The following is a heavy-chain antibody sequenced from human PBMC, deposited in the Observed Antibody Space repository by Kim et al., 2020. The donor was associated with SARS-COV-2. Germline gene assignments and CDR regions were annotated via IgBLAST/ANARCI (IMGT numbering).Heavy chain of an antibody. Sequence: ASVKVSCKVSRYTLTELSMHWVRQAPGKGLEWMGGFDPEDGETIYAQKFQGRVTMTEDTSTDTAYMELSSLRSEDTAVYYCATASTRRLRDYDMLTGNMDVWGQGTTVTVSS. V-gene: IGHV1-24*01. CDR1: RYTLTELS. CDR2: FDPEDGET. CDR3: ATASTRRLRDYDMLTGNMDV. D-gene: IGHD3-9*01. J-gene: IGHJ6*02.